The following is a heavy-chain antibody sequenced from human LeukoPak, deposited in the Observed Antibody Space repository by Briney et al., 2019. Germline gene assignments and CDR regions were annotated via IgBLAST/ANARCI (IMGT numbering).Heavy chain of an antibody. CDR2: INPYNEKT. CDR1: GYTLDRFG. J-gene: IGHJ4*02. Sequence: ASVKVSCKASGYTLDRFGISWVRQAPGPGLEWLGWINPYNEKTILGEKFQGRVTLTPDTSTSTVYMELTSLRSDDTAVYFCARDTPQHLKRFDYWGQGTLVTVSS. D-gene: IGHD1-1*01. CDR3: ARDTPQHLKRFDY. V-gene: IGHV1-18*01.